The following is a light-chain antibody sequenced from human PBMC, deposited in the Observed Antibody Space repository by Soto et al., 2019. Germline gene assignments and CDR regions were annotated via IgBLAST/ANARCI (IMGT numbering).Light chain of an antibody. J-gene: IGKJ4*01. CDR2: KAS. Sequence: DLQMTRSPSTLSASVGERVTITGRASQSITYWWAWYQQKPGKAPKLLIYKASSLEDGVPSRFSGSGSGTEFNINISSLQPDALAPYYCQQYSLYLFTFGGGT. V-gene: IGKV1-5*03. CDR1: QSITYW. CDR3: QQYSLYLFT.